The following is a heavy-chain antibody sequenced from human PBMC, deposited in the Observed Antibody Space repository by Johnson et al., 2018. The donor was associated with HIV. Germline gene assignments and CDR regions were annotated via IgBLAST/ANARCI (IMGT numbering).Heavy chain of an antibody. D-gene: IGHD3-16*02. CDR1: GFAFSDCY. CDR2: ISSSDSTI. J-gene: IGHJ3*02. Sequence: VHLVEYGGGLVKPGGSLRLSCAASGFAFSDCYMSWIRQAPGKGLEWISYISSSDSTIYYADSVRGRFTISRDNAKNSLYLQMNSLRAEDTALYYCARGGLGYQNIHDPFDIWGQGTMVTVSS. V-gene: IGHV3-11*01. CDR3: ARGGLGYQNIHDPFDI.